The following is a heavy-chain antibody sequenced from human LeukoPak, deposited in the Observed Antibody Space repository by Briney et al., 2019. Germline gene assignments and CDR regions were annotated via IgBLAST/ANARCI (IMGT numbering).Heavy chain of an antibody. V-gene: IGHV3-43*02. Sequence: GGSLRLSCAASGFTFDDYAMHWVRQAPGKGLEWVSLISGDGGSTYYADSVKGRFTTSRDNSKNSLYLQMNSLRTEDTASYYCAKDIDASGYSSSWYPDYWGQGTLVTVSS. CDR2: ISGDGGST. D-gene: IGHD6-13*01. J-gene: IGHJ4*02. CDR1: GFTFDDYA. CDR3: AKDIDASGYSSSWYPDY.